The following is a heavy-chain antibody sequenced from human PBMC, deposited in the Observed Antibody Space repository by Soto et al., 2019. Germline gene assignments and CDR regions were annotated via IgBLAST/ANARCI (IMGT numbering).Heavy chain of an antibody. CDR1: GGSISSYY. Sequence: SETLSLTCTVSGGSISSYYWSWIRQPAGKGLEWIGRIYTSGSTNYNPSLKSRVTMSVDTSKNQLSLKLSSVTAADTAVYYCARDSGPTYYYDSSGYSEAFDIWGQGTMVTVSS. D-gene: IGHD3-22*01. CDR3: ARDSGPTYYYDSSGYSEAFDI. V-gene: IGHV4-4*07. J-gene: IGHJ3*02. CDR2: IYTSGST.